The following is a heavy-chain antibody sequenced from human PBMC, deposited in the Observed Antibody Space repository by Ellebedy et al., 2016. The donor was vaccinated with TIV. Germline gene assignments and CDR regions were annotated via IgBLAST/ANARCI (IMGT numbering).Heavy chain of an antibody. CDR2: IYYSGST. V-gene: IGHV4-30-4*01. Sequence: SETLSLTXTVSGGSISSGGYYWSWIRPPPGKGLEWIGYIYYSGSTYYNPSLKSRVTISVDTSKNQFSLKLSSVTAADTAVYYCARVPHYYDSSGYYYPYYGMDVWGQGTTVTVSS. CDR1: GGSISSGGYY. D-gene: IGHD3-22*01. J-gene: IGHJ6*02. CDR3: ARVPHYYDSSGYYYPYYGMDV.